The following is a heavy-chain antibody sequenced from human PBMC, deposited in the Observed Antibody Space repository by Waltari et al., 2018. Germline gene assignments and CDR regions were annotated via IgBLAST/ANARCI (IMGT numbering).Heavy chain of an antibody. CDR1: GGSISSYY. J-gene: IGHJ6*03. D-gene: IGHD6-19*01. Sequence: QVQLQESGPGLVKPSETLSLTCTVSGGSISSYYWSWIRQPPGKGLEWIGYIYYSGSTNYNPSLKSRVTISVDTSKNQFSLKLSSVTAADTAVYYCARVTHSSGWHYYYYMDVWGKGTTVTVSS. CDR2: IYYSGST. V-gene: IGHV4-59*01. CDR3: ARVTHSSGWHYYYYMDV.